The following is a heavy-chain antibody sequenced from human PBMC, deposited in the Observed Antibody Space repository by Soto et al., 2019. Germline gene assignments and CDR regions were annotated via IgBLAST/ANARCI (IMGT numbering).Heavy chain of an antibody. CDR2: IIPIFGTA. J-gene: IGHJ6*02. CDR3: ASGGEEMGSSSTAYYYYGMDV. D-gene: IGHD6-6*01. V-gene: IGHV1-69*06. CDR1: GGTFSSYA. Sequence: QVQLVQSGAEVKKPGSSVKVSCKASGGTFSSYAISWVRQAPGQGLEWMGGIIPIFGTANYAQKFQGRVTITADKSTSTAYMELGSLRSEDTAVYYCASGGEEMGSSSTAYYYYGMDVWGQGTTVTVSS.